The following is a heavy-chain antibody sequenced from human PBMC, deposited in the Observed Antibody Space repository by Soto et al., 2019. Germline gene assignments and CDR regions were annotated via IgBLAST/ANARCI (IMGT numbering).Heavy chain of an antibody. J-gene: IGHJ6*02. V-gene: IGHV1-2*04. CDR2: INPKTAAT. Sequence: GASVKVSCKASGCIFRDYFIQWLLHAPGQGLEWVAWINPKTAATNYAKNFQGWATVTRDTSISTAYLELTSLRPHDTGVYYCRSIKWGLDHYSGTDVWGQGTAATVSS. CDR1: GCIFRDYF. D-gene: IGHD4-4*01. CDR3: RSIKWGLDHYSGTDV.